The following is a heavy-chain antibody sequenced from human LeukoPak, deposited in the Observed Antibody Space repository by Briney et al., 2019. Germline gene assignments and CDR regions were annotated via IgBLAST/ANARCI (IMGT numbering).Heavy chain of an antibody. V-gene: IGHV4-61*02. CDR1: GGSISSGSYY. CDR2: IYTSGST. J-gene: IGHJ4*02. Sequence: PSQTLPLTCTVSGGSISSGSYYWSWIRQPAGKGLEWIGRIYTSGSTNYNPSLKSRVTISVDTSKNQFSLKLSSVTAADTAVYYCAREGIAVAGTFGYFDYWGQGTLVTVSS. CDR3: AREGIAVAGTFGYFDY. D-gene: IGHD6-19*01.